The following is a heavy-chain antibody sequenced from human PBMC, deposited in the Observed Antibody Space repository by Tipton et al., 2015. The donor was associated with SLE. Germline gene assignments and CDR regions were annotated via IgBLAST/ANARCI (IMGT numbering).Heavy chain of an antibody. CDR1: GGSISSHY. Sequence: TLSLTCTVSGGSISSHYWSWIRQPPGKGLEWIGSIYYSGSTYYNPSLKSRVTISVDTSKNQFSLKLSSVTAADTAVYYCARATYSSSPRYWGQGTLVTVSS. D-gene: IGHD6-6*01. CDR2: IYYSGST. V-gene: IGHV4-59*05. CDR3: ARATYSSSPRY. J-gene: IGHJ4*02.